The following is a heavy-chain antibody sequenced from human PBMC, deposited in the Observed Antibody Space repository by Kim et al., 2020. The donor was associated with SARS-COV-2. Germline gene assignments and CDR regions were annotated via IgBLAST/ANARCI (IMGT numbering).Heavy chain of an antibody. CDR2: ISWNSGSI. CDR3: AKERRDSPTLFDY. D-gene: IGHD2-21*01. Sequence: GGSLRLSCAASGFTFDDYAMHWVRQAPGKGLEWVSGISWNSGSIGYADSVKGRFTISRDNAKNSLYLQMNSLRAEDTALYYCAKERRDSPTLFDYWGQGT. J-gene: IGHJ4*02. V-gene: IGHV3-9*01. CDR1: GFTFDDYA.